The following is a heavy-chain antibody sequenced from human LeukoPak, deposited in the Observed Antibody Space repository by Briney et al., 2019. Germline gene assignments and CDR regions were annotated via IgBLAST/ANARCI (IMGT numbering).Heavy chain of an antibody. Sequence: SETLSLTCAVYGGSFSGYYWSWIRQPPGKGLEWIGEVNHRGSTNYNPSLKSRVTVSADTSKNQFSLRLTSVTAADMGLYYCARARETEAIDYWGRGTRVTVSS. CDR1: GGSFSGYY. V-gene: IGHV4-34*01. CDR2: VNHRGST. CDR3: ARARETEAIDY. D-gene: IGHD6-25*01. J-gene: IGHJ4*02.